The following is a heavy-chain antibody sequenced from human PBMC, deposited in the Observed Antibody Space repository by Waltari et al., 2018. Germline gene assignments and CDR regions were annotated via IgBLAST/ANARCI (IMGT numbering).Heavy chain of an antibody. J-gene: IGHJ4*02. CDR2: IIPSFGTA. Sequence: VQLGQSGAEGKKPGSSVTVTGKASVGTFRSYAISWVRQAPVQGLEWMGGIIPSFGTANYAQKFQGRVTITTDESTSTAYMELSSLRSEDTAVYYCARDPRDQGFDYWGQGTLVTVSS. CDR1: VGTFRSYA. V-gene: IGHV1-69*05. CDR3: ARDPRDQGFDY. D-gene: IGHD2-21*01.